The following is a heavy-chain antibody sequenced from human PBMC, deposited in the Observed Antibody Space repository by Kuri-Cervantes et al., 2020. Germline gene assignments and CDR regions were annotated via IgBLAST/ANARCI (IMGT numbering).Heavy chain of an antibody. J-gene: IGHJ4*02. Sequence: SVKVSCKASGGTFSSYAISWVRQAPGQGLEWMGGIIPIFGTANYAQKFQGRVTITADESTSTAYMELSSLRSEDTAVYYCATNRGVAVAGSPEFDYWGQGTLVTVSS. CDR3: ATNRGVAVAGSPEFDY. CDR2: IIPIFGTA. D-gene: IGHD6-19*01. CDR1: GGTFSSYA. V-gene: IGHV1-69*13.